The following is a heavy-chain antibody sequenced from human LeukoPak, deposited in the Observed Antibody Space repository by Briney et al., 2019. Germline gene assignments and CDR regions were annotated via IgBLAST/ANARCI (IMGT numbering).Heavy chain of an antibody. Sequence: SVKVSCKASGGTFSSYAISWVRQAPGQGLEWMGGIIPIFGTANYAQKFQGRVTITADESTSTAYMELSSLRSEDTTVYYCASSPPTSSYYYYYMDVWGKGTTVTVSS. V-gene: IGHV1-69*13. CDR1: GGTFSSYA. CDR2: IIPIFGTA. J-gene: IGHJ6*03. D-gene: IGHD2-2*01. CDR3: ASSPPTSSYYYYYMDV.